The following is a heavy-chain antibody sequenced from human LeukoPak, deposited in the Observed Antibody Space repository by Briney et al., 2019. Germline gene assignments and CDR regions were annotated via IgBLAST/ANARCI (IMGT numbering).Heavy chain of an antibody. CDR2: LSYSGGNT. V-gene: IGHV3-23*01. J-gene: IGHJ4*02. CDR3: AKVTYDYVWGSYRSAYFDY. D-gene: IGHD3-16*02. Sequence: GGSLRLSCAASGFTFSSYDMNWVRQAPGKGLEWASALSYSGGNTYYADSVKGRFTISRDNSKNTLYLQMNSLRAEDTAVYYCAKVTYDYVWGSYRSAYFDYWGQGTLVTVSS. CDR1: GFTFSSYD.